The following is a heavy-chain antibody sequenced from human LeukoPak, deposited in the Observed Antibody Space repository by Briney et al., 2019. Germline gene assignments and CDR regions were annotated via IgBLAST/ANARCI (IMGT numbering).Heavy chain of an antibody. J-gene: IGHJ4*02. CDR2: IKQDGSDK. CDR1: GFTFSSYW. CDR3: ARTRLSSDC. D-gene: IGHD2/OR15-2a*01. V-gene: IGHV3-7*01. Sequence: GGSLRLSCAASGFTFSSYWMTWVRQAPGQGLEWVASIKQDGSDKNYVDSVKGRFTISRDNAKNSLYLQMNSLRDEDTAAYYCARTRLSSDCWGQGTLVTVSS.